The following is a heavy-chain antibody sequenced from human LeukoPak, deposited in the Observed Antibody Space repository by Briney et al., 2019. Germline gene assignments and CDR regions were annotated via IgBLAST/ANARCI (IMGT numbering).Heavy chain of an antibody. CDR2: ISSSSSYT. V-gene: IGHV3-11*03. CDR1: GFAFSDYY. D-gene: IGHD4-17*01. Sequence: PGGSLRLSCAASGFAFSDYYMNWIRQAPGKGLEWVSYISSSSSYTNYADSVKGRFTISRDNAKNSLYLQMNSLRAEDTAVYYCAKARLRNDAFYIWGQGTRVTVSS. J-gene: IGHJ3*02. CDR3: AKARLRNDAFYI.